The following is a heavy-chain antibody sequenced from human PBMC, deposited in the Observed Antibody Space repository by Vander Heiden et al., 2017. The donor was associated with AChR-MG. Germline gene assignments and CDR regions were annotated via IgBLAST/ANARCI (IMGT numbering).Heavy chain of an antibody. D-gene: IGHD1-26*01. CDR1: GFTFTNYH. J-gene: IGHJ4*02. V-gene: IGHV1-46*03. CDR2: INPSLDST. Sequence: QVQLVQSGAEVKKPGASLKVSCKTSGFTFTNYHMHWVRQAPGQGLEWVGTINPSLDSTHDAQKFQGRVRMTRDTSTKTVYMDMTSLRPEDTAVYFCARELTGSFYFDFWGQGSLVNVS. CDR3: ARELTGSFYFDF.